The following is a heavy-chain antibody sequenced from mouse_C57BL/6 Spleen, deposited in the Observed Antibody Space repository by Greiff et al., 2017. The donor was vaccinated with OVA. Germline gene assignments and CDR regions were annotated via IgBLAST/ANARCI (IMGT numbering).Heavy chain of an antibody. Sequence: EVQLVESGGGLVKPGGSLKLSCAASGFTFSSYAMSWVRQTPEKRLEWVATISDGGSYTYYPDNVKGRFTISRDNAKNNLYLQMSHLKSEDTAMYYCARDSPFITTVVAHYFDYWGQGTTLTVSS. CDR2: ISDGGSYT. J-gene: IGHJ2*01. CDR3: ARDSPFITTVVAHYFDY. CDR1: GFTFSSYA. D-gene: IGHD1-1*01. V-gene: IGHV5-4*01.